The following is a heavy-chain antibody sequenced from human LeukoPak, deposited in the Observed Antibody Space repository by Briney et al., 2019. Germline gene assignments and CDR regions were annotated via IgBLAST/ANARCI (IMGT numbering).Heavy chain of an antibody. J-gene: IGHJ4*02. Sequence: SETLSLTCTVSGGSISSYYWSWIRQPPGKGLEWIGYIYYSGSTNYNPSLKSRVTISVDTSKNQFSLKLSSVTAADTAVYYCARGEMATIVGGDYWGQGTLVTVSS. V-gene: IGHV4-59*01. CDR1: GGSISSYY. CDR2: IYYSGST. CDR3: ARGEMATIVGGDY. D-gene: IGHD5-24*01.